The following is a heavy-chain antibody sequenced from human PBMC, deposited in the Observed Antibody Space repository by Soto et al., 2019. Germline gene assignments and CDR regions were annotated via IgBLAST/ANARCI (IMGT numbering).Heavy chain of an antibody. CDR1: GFTFSSYW. J-gene: IGHJ4*02. CDR3: ARADYDILTGYYKF. V-gene: IGHV3-7*01. D-gene: IGHD3-9*01. Sequence: GGSLRLSCAASGFTFSSYWMSWVRQAPGKGLEWVANIKQDGSEKYYVDSVKGRFTISRDNAKNSLYLQMNSLRAEDTAVYYCARADYDILTGYYKFWGQGTLVTVSA. CDR2: IKQDGSEK.